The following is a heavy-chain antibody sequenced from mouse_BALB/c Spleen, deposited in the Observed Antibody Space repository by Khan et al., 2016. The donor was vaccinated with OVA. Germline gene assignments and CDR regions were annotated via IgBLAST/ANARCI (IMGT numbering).Heavy chain of an antibody. CDR3: ARNFYYYGSRNAMDY. CDR1: GFSLTSYG. CDR2: IWSGGST. V-gene: IGHV2-2*02. D-gene: IGHD1-1*01. Sequence: QVQLKQSGPGLVQPSQSLSITCTVSGFSLTSYGVHWVRQSPGKGLEWLGVIWSGGSTDYNAAFISRLSISKDKSKSQVFFKMNSVQANDTAIYYFARNFYYYGSRNAMDYWGQGTSVTVSS. J-gene: IGHJ4*01.